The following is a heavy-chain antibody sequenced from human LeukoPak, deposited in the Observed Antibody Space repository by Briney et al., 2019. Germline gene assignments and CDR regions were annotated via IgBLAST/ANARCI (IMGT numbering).Heavy chain of an antibody. D-gene: IGHD2-2*02. V-gene: IGHV3-33*01. J-gene: IGHJ5*02. CDR1: GFTFSSYG. CDR2: IWYDGSNK. Sequence: GGSLRLSCAASGFTFSSYGMHWVRQAPGKGLEWVAVIWYDGSNKYYADSVKGRFTISRDNSKNTLYLQMNSLRAEDTAVYYCARTENFIPEDCFDPWGQGTLVTVSS. CDR3: ARTENFIPEDCFDP.